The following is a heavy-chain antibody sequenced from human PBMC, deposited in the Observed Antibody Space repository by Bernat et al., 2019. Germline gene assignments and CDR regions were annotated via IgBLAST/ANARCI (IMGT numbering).Heavy chain of an antibody. J-gene: IGHJ6*02. CDR1: GFTFSSYA. CDR2: ISYDGSNK. V-gene: IGHV3-30-3*01. D-gene: IGHD6-19*01. CDR3: ARGSSSGWSPWRYGVDV. Sequence: QVQLVESGGGVVQPGRSLRLSCAASGFTFSSYAMHWVRQAPGKGLEWVAVISYDGSNKYYADSVKGRFTISRDNSKNTLYLQMNSLRAEDTAVYYCARGSSSGWSPWRYGVDVWGPGTTVTVSS.